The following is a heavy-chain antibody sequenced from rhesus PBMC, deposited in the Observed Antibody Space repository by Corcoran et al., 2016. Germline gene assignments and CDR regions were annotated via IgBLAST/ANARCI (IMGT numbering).Heavy chain of an antibody. J-gene: IGHJ4*01. Sequence: QVQLQESGPGLVKPSETLSLTCAISGGSFSSYWLSWISQPPGKGLEWMGERKGNSGSNKYNPSLKSRVTSSKDASKNQFSLKLTSVTAADTAVYYCARDKIAAAGTGGYWGQGVLVTVSS. CDR3: ARDKIAAAGTGGY. CDR2: RKGNSGSN. V-gene: IGHV4-80*01. CDR1: GGSFSSYW. D-gene: IGHD6-31*01.